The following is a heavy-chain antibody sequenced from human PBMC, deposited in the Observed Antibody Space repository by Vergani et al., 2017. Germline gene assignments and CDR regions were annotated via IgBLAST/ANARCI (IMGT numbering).Heavy chain of an antibody. J-gene: IGHJ4*02. D-gene: IGHD6-13*01. CDR2: IFWNNENM. CDR1: GFTFEDYA. V-gene: IGHV3-9*01. Sequence: EMHLVESGGDWVQPGRTLRPSCVASGFTFEDYAMHWVRQAPGKGLEWVAGIFWNNENMGYADSVRGRFTISRDNAKNSLYLEMNDLKPEDTALYYCAKDWGSTTAGLAYWGQGTLVTVSS. CDR3: AKDWGSTTAGLAY.